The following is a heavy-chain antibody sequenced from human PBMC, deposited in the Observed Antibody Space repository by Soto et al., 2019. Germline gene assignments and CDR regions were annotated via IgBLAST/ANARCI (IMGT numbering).Heavy chain of an antibody. V-gene: IGHV4-30-4*01. D-gene: IGHD7-27*01. CDR1: GDSISNLDYF. CDR2: IYKSATT. J-gene: IGHJ5*01. CDR3: ARGRYCLTGRCFPNWFDS. Sequence: SETLSLTCSVSGDSISNLDYFWAWIRQPPGQALEYIGYIYKSATTYYNPPFESRVAISVDTSKSQFSLNVTSVTAADTAVYFCARGRYCLTGRCFPNWFDSWGQGALVTVSS.